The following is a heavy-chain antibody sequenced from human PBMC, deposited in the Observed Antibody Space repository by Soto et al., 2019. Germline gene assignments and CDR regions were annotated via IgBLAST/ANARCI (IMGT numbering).Heavy chain of an antibody. V-gene: IGHV1-69*01. CDR1: GGTFSSYA. Sequence: QVQLVQSGAEVKKPGSSVKVSCKASGGTFSSYAISWVRQAPGQGLEWMGGIIPIFGTANYAKKFQGSVTITADESTSTAYMELSSMRSEDTAVYYCATVEMATISPQYYFDYWCQGTLVTGS. CDR2: IIPIFGTA. CDR3: ATVEMATISPQYYFDY. J-gene: IGHJ4*02. D-gene: IGHD5-12*01.